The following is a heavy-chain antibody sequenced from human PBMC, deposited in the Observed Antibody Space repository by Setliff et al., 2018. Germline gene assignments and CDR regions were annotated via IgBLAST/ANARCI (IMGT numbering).Heavy chain of an antibody. D-gene: IGHD3-22*01. Sequence: PSETLSLTCTVSDDSISSRHYYWSWIRQPAGKGLEWLGQIYTSWSTNYNPSLKGRATLSIDTSKNQFSLNLRYVTAADTGLYYCARDNQFERSITMIVVARRTYWYFDLWGRGTLVTVSS. CDR3: ARDNQFERSITMIVVARRTYWYFDL. J-gene: IGHJ2*01. CDR2: IYTSWST. CDR1: DDSISSRHYY. V-gene: IGHV4-61*09.